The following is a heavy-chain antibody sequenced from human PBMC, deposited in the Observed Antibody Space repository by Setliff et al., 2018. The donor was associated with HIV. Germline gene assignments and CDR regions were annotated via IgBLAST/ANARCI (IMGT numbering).Heavy chain of an antibody. CDR1: GGSVSSVNYY. J-gene: IGHJ6*03. CDR3: ARDGGPGSGWGDYSYYFSMDV. Sequence: PSETLSLTCSVSGGSVSSVNYYWSWIRQPPGKGLEWIGYIHYTGSTTYNPSLKSRVTISVDTSKNQFYMELGSLRSEDTAIYYCARDGGPGSGWGDYSYYFSMDVWGKGTTVTVS. D-gene: IGHD6-19*01. CDR2: IHYTGST. V-gene: IGHV4-61*01.